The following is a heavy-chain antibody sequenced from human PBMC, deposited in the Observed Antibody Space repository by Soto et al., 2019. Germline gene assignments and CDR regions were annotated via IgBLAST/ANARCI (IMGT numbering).Heavy chain of an antibody. CDR1: GGSFSGYY. Sequence: SETLSLTCAVYGGSFSGYYWRWIRQPPGKGLEWIGEINHSGSTNYNPSLKSRVTISVDTSKNQFSLKLSSVTAADTAVYYCARALTTVTLFDPWGQGTLVTVSS. D-gene: IGHD4-17*01. J-gene: IGHJ5*02. CDR2: INHSGST. CDR3: ARALTTVTLFDP. V-gene: IGHV4-34*09.